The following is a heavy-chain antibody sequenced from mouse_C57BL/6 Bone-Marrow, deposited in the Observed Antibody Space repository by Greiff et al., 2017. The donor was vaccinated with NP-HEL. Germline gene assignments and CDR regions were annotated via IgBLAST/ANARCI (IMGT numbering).Heavy chain of an antibody. CDR3: AKRGKVYYGSRGAWFAY. CDR2: IWGGGST. V-gene: IGHV2-9*01. CDR1: GFSLTSYG. Sequence: VKLVESGPGLVAPSQSLSITCTVSGFSLTSYGVDWVRQPPGKGLEWLGVIWGGGSTNYNSALMSQLSISKDNSKSQVFLKMNSLQTDDTAMYYCAKRGKVYYGSRGAWFAYWGQGTLVTVSA. J-gene: IGHJ3*01. D-gene: IGHD1-1*01.